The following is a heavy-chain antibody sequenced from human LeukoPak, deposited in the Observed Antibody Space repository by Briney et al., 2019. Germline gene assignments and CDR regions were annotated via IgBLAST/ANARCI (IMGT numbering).Heavy chain of an antibody. V-gene: IGHV3-21*01. CDR3: ARESGSYYGVTLDY. J-gene: IGHJ4*02. CDR1: GFTFSNYN. CDR2: ISTTSDAK. D-gene: IGHD1-26*01. Sequence: PGGSLRLSCAASGFTFSNYNMNWVRQAPGKGPEWVSSISTTSDAKYYAGSVKGRFTISRDNAQNSLFLQLNGLGAEDTGVYYCARESGSYYGVTLDYWGQGTLVTVSS.